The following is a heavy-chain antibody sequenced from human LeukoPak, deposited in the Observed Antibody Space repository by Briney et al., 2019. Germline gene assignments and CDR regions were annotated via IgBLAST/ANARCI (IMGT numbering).Heavy chain of an antibody. CDR3: ARSLGYSSGG. D-gene: IGHD2-15*01. V-gene: IGHV3-74*01. CDR1: GLPFRSHW. Sequence: GGSLRLSCAASGLPFRSHWMHWVRQVAGKGLVWVSHISTDGTTTNYADSVKGRFTISRDNAKDTLYLQLNSLRAEDTAIYYCARSLGYSSGGWGQGTLVTVSS. J-gene: IGHJ4*02. CDR2: ISTDGTTT.